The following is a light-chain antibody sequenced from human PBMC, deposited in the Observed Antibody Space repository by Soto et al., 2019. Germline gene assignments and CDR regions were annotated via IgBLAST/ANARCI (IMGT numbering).Light chain of an antibody. Sequence: DIQMTQSPSTLSASVGDRVTITCRASQNIDIWLSWYQQKPGKAPRLLIYDVSNLKSGVPSRFSGSGSGTEFTLTISSLQPNDSGSYYCQQYKSYPVTFGGGTKVDIK. V-gene: IGKV1-5*01. CDR2: DVS. CDR1: QNIDIW. CDR3: QQYKSYPVT. J-gene: IGKJ4*01.